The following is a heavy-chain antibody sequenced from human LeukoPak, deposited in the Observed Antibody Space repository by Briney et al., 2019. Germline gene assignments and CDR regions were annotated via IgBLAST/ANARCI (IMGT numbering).Heavy chain of an antibody. J-gene: IGHJ4*02. CDR2: ISYDGSNK. CDR1: GFTFSSYA. D-gene: IGHD7-27*01. V-gene: IGHV3-30-3*01. CDR3: ARDQLTGEFDY. Sequence: GGSLRLSCAASGFTFSSYAMHWVRQAPGKGLEWVAVISYDGSNKYYADSVKGRFTISRDNSKNTLYLQMNSLRAEDTAVYYCARDQLTGEFDYWGQGTLVTVSS.